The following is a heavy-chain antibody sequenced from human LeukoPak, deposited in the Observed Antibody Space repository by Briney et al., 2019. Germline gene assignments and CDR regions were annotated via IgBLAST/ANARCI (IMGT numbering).Heavy chain of an antibody. J-gene: IGHJ4*02. CDR3: ARDDGSYYGSGRGYFDY. V-gene: IGHV4-59*01. Sequence: SETLSLTCTFSGGSISRFYWSWIRQPPGKGLEWIGYIYYSGSTNYNPSLKSRVTISVDTSKNQFSLKLSSVTAADTAVYYCARDDGSYYGSGRGYFDYWGQGTLVTVSS. CDR2: IYYSGST. CDR1: GGSISRFY. D-gene: IGHD3-10*01.